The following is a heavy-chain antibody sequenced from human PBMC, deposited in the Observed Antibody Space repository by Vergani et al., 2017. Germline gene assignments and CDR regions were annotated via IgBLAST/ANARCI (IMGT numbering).Heavy chain of an antibody. V-gene: IGHV5-51*01. CDR3: TRHVPCGDGACLHFDH. CDR1: ESSFISNE. D-gene: IGHD2-21*01. CDR2: INPIDSKI. Sequence: EVMLVQSGAEVKKPGASLKISCTYSESSFISNEIAWVRQMSGKGLQWMWNINPIDSKIAYSPSFQGQAIMSLDKSITTAYLQWRSLKASDTAIYYCTRHVPCGDGACLHFDHWGQGTQVTVSS. J-gene: IGHJ4*02.